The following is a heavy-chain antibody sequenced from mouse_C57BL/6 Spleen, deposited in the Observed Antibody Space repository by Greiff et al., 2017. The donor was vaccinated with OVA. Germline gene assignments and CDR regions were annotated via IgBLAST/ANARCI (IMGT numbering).Heavy chain of an antibody. CDR1: GFTFSDYG. CDR3: ANTLTTTFDY. J-gene: IGHJ2*01. CDR2: ISSGSSTI. Sequence: DVHLVESGGGLVKPGGSLKLSCAASGFTFSDYGMHWVRQAPEKGLEWVAYISSGSSTIYYADTVKGRFTISRDNAKNTLFMQRTRLRSEDTAMDYCANTLTTTFDYWGQGTTLTVSS. V-gene: IGHV5-17*01. D-gene: IGHD1-1*01.